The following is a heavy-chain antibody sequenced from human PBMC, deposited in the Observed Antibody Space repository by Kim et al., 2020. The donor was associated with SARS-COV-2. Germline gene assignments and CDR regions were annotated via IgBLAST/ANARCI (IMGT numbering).Heavy chain of an antibody. V-gene: IGHV3-15*01. Sequence: TDCAAPVKGRFTISRDDSKNTLYLQMNSLKTEDTAVYYCTTGGSLDYGDYWGQGTLVTVSS. CDR2: T. J-gene: IGHJ4*02. CDR3: TTGGSLDYGDY.